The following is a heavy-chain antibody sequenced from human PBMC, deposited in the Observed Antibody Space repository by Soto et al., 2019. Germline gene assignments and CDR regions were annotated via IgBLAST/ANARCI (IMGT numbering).Heavy chain of an antibody. CDR2: IYYSGST. CDR3: ARFGMTAPQPPYLDL. CDR1: GASLDGSDFY. J-gene: IGHJ2*01. Sequence: QVQLQESSPGLVKPSQTLSLTCTVSGASLDGSDFYWSWIRQPPGEGLQWIGHIYYSGSTYYNSSLKSRLTISVDTSKNEFYLSLTSVTAADTAVYYCARFGMTAPQPPYLDLWGRGSLITVSS. V-gene: IGHV4-30-4*01. D-gene: IGHD2-21*02.